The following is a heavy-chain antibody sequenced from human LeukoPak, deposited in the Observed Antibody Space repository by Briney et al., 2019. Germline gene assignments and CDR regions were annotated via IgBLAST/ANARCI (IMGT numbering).Heavy chain of an antibody. CDR2: IYTSGST. D-gene: IGHD3-10*01. V-gene: IGHV4-61*02. J-gene: IGHJ5*02. Sequence: PSETLSLTCTVSGDSISSDSYYWSWIRQPAGKGLEWIGRIYTSGSTNYNPPLKSRVTMSVDTSKNQFSLKLSSVTAADTAVYYCARGSLITMVRGVIIGDVDWFDPWGQGTLVTVSS. CDR1: GDSISSDSYY. CDR3: ARGSLITMVRGVIIGDVDWFDP.